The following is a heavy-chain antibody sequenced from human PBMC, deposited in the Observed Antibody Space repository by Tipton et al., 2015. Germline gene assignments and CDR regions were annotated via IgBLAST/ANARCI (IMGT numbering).Heavy chain of an antibody. V-gene: IGHV1-69*01. J-gene: IGHJ6*02. CDR3: GKRRGYSYGYGMDV. CDR2: TIPIFGTA. D-gene: IGHD5-18*01. CDR1: GGIFSSYA. Sequence: QSGAEVKKPGSSVKVSCKASGGIFSSYAMSWVRQAPGQGLEWMGGTIPIFGTANYAQKFQGRVTITADESTSTAYMELSSLRSEDTAVYYCGKRRGYSYGYGMDVWGQGTTIIVSS.